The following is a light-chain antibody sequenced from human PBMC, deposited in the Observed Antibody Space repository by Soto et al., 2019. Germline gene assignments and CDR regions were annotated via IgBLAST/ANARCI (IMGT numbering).Light chain of an antibody. CDR3: TSYAGDNNYL. J-gene: IGLJ1*01. V-gene: IGLV2-8*01. CDR1: SSDVGGYDY. Sequence: QSVLTQPPSASECPGQPVTISSTGTSSDVGGYDYVSLYQQYPGKAPKLLIYEVSKRPSGVPDRFSGSKTGNTASLTVSGLQADDEADYYCTSYAGDNNYLFGTGAKVTVL. CDR2: EVS.